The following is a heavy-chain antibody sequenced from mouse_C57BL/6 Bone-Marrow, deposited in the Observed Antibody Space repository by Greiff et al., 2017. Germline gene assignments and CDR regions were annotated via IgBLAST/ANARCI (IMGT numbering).Heavy chain of an antibody. V-gene: IGHV5-17*01. D-gene: IGHD3-2*02. J-gene: IGHJ3*01. CDR1: GFTFSDYG. Sequence: EVNVVESGGGLVKPGGSLKLSCAASGFTFSDYGMHWVRQAPEKGLEWVAYISSGSSTIYYADTVKGRFTISRDNAKNTLFLQMTSLRSEDTAMYYCARGDSSGYFAYWGQGTLVTVSA. CDR3: ARGDSSGYFAY. CDR2: ISSGSSTI.